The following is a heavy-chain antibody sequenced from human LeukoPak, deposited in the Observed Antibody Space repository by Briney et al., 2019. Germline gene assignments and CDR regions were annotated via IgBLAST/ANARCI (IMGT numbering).Heavy chain of an antibody. D-gene: IGHD6-13*01. CDR3: ARDLYSSRTNDAFVI. CDR2: IHYSGST. J-gene: IGHJ3*02. CDR1: GGSISSYY. V-gene: IGHV4-59*01. Sequence: SETLSLTCTVSGGSISSYYWSWIRQPPGKGLECIGYIHYSGSTNYNPSLKSRVTISVDTSKNQFSLKLKSVTAADTAVYYCARDLYSSRTNDAFVIWGRGTMVTVSS.